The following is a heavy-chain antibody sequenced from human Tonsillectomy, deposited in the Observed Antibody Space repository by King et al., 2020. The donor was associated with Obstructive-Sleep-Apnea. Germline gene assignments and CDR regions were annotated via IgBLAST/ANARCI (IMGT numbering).Heavy chain of an antibody. CDR3: ARGGGGSSSPLDY. V-gene: IGHV3-30*04. CDR1: GFTFSSSS. D-gene: IGHD1-26*01. J-gene: IGHJ4*02. Sequence: VQLVESGGGVVQPGRSLRLSCAASGFTFSSSSMHWVRQAPGKGLEGVAVISYDGSDDYYAESVKGRLTISKDNSKNTVYLQVNSLRAEDTAMYYCARGGGGSSSPLDYWGQGTLVTVSS. CDR2: ISYDGSDD.